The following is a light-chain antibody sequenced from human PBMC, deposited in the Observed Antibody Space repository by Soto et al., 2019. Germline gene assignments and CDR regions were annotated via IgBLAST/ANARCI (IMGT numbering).Light chain of an antibody. CDR1: QSISNW. CDR3: QQYSTYPWT. Sequence: DIEMTQSNYNLSASVGDRVTITCRASQSISNWLACYQQKPGKAPNLLIYDASSLETGVPSRFSGGGSSTEFTLTITSLQPDDFATYYCQQYSTYPWTFGQGTKVDIK. V-gene: IGKV1-5*01. J-gene: IGKJ1*01. CDR2: DAS.